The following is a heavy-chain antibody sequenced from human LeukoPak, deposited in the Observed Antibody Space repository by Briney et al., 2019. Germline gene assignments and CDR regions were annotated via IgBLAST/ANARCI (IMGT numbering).Heavy chain of an antibody. CDR1: GGSISSGGYY. CDR3: ARDDRDAFDI. Sequence: SETLSLTCTVSGGSISSGGYYGSWIRQHPGKGLEWIGYIYYSGSTYYNPSLKSRVTISVDTSKNQFSLKLSSVTAADTAVYYCARDDRDAFDIWAQGTMVTVSS. J-gene: IGHJ3*02. CDR2: IYYSGST. V-gene: IGHV4-31*03.